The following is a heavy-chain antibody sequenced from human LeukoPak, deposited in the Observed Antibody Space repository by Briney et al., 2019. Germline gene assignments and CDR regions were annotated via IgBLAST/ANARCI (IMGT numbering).Heavy chain of an antibody. J-gene: IGHJ3*02. CDR2: IRYDGSNK. CDR3: AGIQVDTAMNHDAFDI. Sequence: GGSLRLSCAASGFTFSSYGMHWFRQAPGKGLEWVAFIRYDGSNKYYADSVKGRFTISRDNSKNTLYLQMNSLRVEDTAVYYCAGIQVDTAMNHDAFDIWGQGTMVTVSS. V-gene: IGHV3-30*02. CDR1: GFTFSSYG. D-gene: IGHD5-18*01.